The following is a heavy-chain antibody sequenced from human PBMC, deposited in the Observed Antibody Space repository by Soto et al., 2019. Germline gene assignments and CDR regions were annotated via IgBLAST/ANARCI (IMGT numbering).Heavy chain of an antibody. Sequence: SETLALTCTVSGGSISSYYWSWIRQPPGKVLEWIGYIYYSGSTNYNPSLKSRVTISVDTSKNQFSLKLSSVAAADTAVYYCAREPSGYSSDNDAFDIWGQGTMVTVSS. CDR1: GGSISSYY. V-gene: IGHV4-59*01. CDR3: AREPSGYSSDNDAFDI. J-gene: IGHJ3*02. CDR2: IYYSGST. D-gene: IGHD6-19*01.